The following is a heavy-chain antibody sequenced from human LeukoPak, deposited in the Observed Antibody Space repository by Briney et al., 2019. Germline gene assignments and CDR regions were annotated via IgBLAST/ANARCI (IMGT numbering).Heavy chain of an antibody. J-gene: IGHJ4*02. Sequence: TLSLTCTVSGGSISSGGYYWSWIRQHPGKGLEWIGYIYYSGSTYYNPSLKSRVTISVDTSKNQFSLKLSSVTAADTAVYYCARAACSSTSCYRDFDYWGQGTLVTVSS. CDR3: ARAACSSTSCYRDFDY. CDR2: IYYSGST. CDR1: GGSISSGGYY. V-gene: IGHV4-31*03. D-gene: IGHD2-2*01.